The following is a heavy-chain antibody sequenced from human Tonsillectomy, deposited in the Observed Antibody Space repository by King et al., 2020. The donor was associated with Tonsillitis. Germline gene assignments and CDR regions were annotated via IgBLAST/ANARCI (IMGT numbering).Heavy chain of an antibody. CDR3: ARGTIFGVVIMGYFDY. CDR2: INPNSGGT. J-gene: IGHJ4*02. Sequence: VQLVESGADVKKPGASVKVSCKASGYTFTGYYMHWVRQAPGQGLEWMGWINPNSGGTNYAGKFQGRVTMTRDTSISTAYMGLRSLRSDDTAVYYCARGTIFGVVIMGYFDYWGQGTLVTVSS. D-gene: IGHD3-3*01. V-gene: IGHV1-2*02. CDR1: GYTFTGYY.